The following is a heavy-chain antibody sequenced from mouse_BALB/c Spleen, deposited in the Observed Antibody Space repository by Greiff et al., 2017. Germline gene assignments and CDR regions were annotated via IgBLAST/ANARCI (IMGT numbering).Heavy chain of an antibody. J-gene: IGHJ4*01. D-gene: IGHD1-1*01. CDR3: ARYYCGSSYASYYAMDY. V-gene: IGHV3-2*02. CDR1: GYSITSHYA. CDR2: ISYSGST. Sequence: EVKLVESGPGLVKPSQSLSLTCTVTGYSITSHYARNWIRQFPGNKLEWMGYISYSGSTIYNPSLKSRISITRDTSKNQFFLQLNSVTTEDTSTCYSARYYCGSSYASYYAMDYWGQGSTVSV.